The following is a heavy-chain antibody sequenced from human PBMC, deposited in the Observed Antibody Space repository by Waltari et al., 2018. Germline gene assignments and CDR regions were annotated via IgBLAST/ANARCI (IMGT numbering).Heavy chain of an antibody. V-gene: IGHV1-3*01. CDR1: GYTFTSYA. Sequence: QVQLVQSGAEVKKPGASVKVSCKASGYTFTSYAMHWVRQAPGQRLEWMGWINAGNGNTKYSQKFQGRVTSTRDTSASTAYMELSSLRSEDTAVYYCARDHRSTDYYYGMDVWGQGTTVTVSS. J-gene: IGHJ6*02. CDR3: ARDHRSTDYYYGMDV. CDR2: INAGNGNT.